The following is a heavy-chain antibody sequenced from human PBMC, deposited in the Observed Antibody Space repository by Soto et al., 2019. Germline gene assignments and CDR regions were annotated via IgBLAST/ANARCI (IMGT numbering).Heavy chain of an antibody. CDR1: GGSISSSSYY. V-gene: IGHV4-39*01. D-gene: IGHD3-3*01. Sequence: PSETLSLTCTVSGGSISSSSYYWGWIRQPPGKGLEWIGSIYYSGSTNYNPSLKSRVTISVDTSKNQFSLKLSSVTAADTAVYYCATRAADYDFWSGYYSYYYYMDVWGKGTTVTVSS. J-gene: IGHJ6*03. CDR2: IYYSGST. CDR3: ATRAADYDFWSGYYSYYYYMDV.